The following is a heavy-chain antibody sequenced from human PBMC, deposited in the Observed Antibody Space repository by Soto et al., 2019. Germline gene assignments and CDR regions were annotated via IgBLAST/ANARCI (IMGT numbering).Heavy chain of an antibody. CDR3: AKDNGDYPLGYFQH. CDR1: GFTFSSYG. D-gene: IGHD4-17*01. V-gene: IGHV3-30*18. Sequence: QVQLVESGGGVVQPGRFLRLSCAASGFTFSSYGMHWVRQAPGKGLEWVAVMSYDGSNKYYADSVKGRFTISRDNSKNTLYLQMNSLRAEDTAVYYCAKDNGDYPLGYFQHWGQGTLVTVSS. J-gene: IGHJ1*01. CDR2: MSYDGSNK.